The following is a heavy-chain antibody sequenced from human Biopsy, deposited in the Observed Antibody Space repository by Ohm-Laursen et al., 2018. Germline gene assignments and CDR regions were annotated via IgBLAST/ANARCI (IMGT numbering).Heavy chain of an antibody. CDR2: IITVSETA. J-gene: IGHJ6*02. CDR1: GGAFTNYA. D-gene: IGHD6-19*01. V-gene: IGHV1-69*13. Sequence: VASVKVSCKASGGAFTNYAINWVRQAPGHGLEWMGGIITVSETAGYAERFQGRVTITADVTTTTAYMDLSGLRSEDTAEYYCVAYPSSGFFENNDDFAMDVWGQGTAVIVSS. CDR3: VAYPSSGFFENNDDFAMDV.